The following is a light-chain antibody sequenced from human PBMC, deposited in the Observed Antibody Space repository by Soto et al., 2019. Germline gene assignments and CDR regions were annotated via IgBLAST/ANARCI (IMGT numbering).Light chain of an antibody. V-gene: IGKV4-1*01. CDR1: QSVLHSSNNKNY. J-gene: IGKJ1*01. CDR3: QQYYTTPQT. Sequence: DIVMTQSPDSLAVSLGERATINCKSSQSVLHSSNNKNYLAWYQQKPGQPPKLLIYWASTRESGVPDRFSGSGSGTDFTLTISSLQAEDVAVYYCQQYYTTPQTFGQGTKVEI. CDR2: WAS.